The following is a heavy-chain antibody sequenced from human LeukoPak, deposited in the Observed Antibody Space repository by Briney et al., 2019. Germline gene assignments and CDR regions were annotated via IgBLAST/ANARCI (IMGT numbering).Heavy chain of an antibody. V-gene: IGHV4-59*01. CDR1: GGSITNYY. J-gene: IGHJ5*02. CDR2: IYYSGST. Sequence: PSETLSLTCTVSGGSITNYYRSWIRQPPGKGLEWIGYIYYSGSTNYNPSLKSRVTISVDTSKNQFSLKLSSVTAADTAVYYCARHGTSGTNLNWFDPWGQGTLVTVSS. CDR3: ARHGTSGTNLNWFDP. D-gene: IGHD1-1*01.